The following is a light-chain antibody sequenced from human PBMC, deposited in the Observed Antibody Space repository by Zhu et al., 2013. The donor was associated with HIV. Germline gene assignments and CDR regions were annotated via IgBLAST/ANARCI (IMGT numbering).Light chain of an antibody. V-gene: IGKV1-6*01. CDR1: QAIRKE. CDR3: LQDYNYPRT. CDR2: AAS. J-gene: IGKJ1*01. Sequence: AIQMTQSPSSLSASVGDSVTITCRASQAIRKELAWYQQKPGQAPNLLIFAASVLQSGVPSRFSGSVSGTDFTLTISSLQPEDFATYYCLQDYNYPRTFGQGTRVEIK.